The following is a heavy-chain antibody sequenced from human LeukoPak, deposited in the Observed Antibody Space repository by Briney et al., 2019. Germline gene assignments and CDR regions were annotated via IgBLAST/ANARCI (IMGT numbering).Heavy chain of an antibody. CDR2: IRSGGDT. CDR1: GFSVSSTY. D-gene: IGHD3-22*01. J-gene: IGHJ3*02. V-gene: IGHV3-53*01. Sequence: GGSLRLSCAASGFSVSSTYMNWVRQAPGKGLEWVSVIRSGGDTQYADSVKGRFTVSRDNSKNTLHLQMNSLRAEDTAVYYCAREGVYDNSGYNDALDIWGQGTQVTVST. CDR3: AREGVYDNSGYNDALDI.